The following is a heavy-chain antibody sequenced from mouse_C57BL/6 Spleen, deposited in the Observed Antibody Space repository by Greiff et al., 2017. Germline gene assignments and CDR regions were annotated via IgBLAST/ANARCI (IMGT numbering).Heavy chain of an antibody. Sequence: VHVKQSGAELVRPGASVKLSCTASGFNFKDDYMHWVKQRPEQGLEWIGWIDPENGDTEYASKFQGKATITADTSSNTAYLQLSSLTSEDTAVYYCTTVDYYGSSYVYFDYWGQGTTLTVSS. J-gene: IGHJ2*01. CDR2: IDPENGDT. D-gene: IGHD1-1*01. CDR3: TTVDYYGSSYVYFDY. CDR1: GFNFKDDY. V-gene: IGHV14-4*01.